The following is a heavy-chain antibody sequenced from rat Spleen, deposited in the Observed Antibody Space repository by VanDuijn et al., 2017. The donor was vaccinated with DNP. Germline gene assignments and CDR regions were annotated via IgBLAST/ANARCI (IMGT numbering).Heavy chain of an antibody. CDR1: GFTFRSYW. V-gene: IGHV5-58*01. D-gene: IGHD1-11*01. CDR3: VRGGGFYAMDA. J-gene: IGHJ4*01. CDR2: INTDGGRT. Sequence: EVQLVETGGGLVQPGRSLKLSCVASGFTFRSYWMYWIRQAPGKGLEWVASINTDGGRTYYPDSVKGRFTISRDNAENTLYLQMDSLRSEDTAAYYCVRGGGFYAMDAWGQGTSVTVSS.